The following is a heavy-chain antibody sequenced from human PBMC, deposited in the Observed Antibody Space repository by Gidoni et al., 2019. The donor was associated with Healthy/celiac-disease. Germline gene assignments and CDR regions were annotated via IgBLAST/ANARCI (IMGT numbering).Heavy chain of an antibody. CDR1: GFTFSSYS. J-gene: IGHJ4*02. D-gene: IGHD3-3*01. Sequence: EVQLVESGGGLVQPGGSLRLSCAASGFTFSSYSMNWVRQAPGKGLEWVSYISSSSSTIYYADSVKGRFTISRDNAKNSLYLQMNSLRDEDTAVYYCARGSPTIFGVVHPNFDYWGQGTLVTVSS. V-gene: IGHV3-48*02. CDR3: ARGSPTIFGVVHPNFDY. CDR2: ISSSSSTI.